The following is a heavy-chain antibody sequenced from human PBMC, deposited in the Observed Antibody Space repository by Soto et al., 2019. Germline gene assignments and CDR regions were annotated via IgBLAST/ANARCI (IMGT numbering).Heavy chain of an antibody. J-gene: IGHJ6*02. Sequence: GGSLRLSCAASGFTFTSYGMSWVRQAPGKGLEWVSSISGSSSSTYYADSVKGRFTISRDNSKNTLYLQMNSLRAEDTAVYYCTKGGISNYYGLDVWGQGTTVTVSS. CDR2: ISGSSSST. CDR1: GFTFTSYG. CDR3: TKGGISNYYGLDV. D-gene: IGHD3-16*01. V-gene: IGHV3-23*01.